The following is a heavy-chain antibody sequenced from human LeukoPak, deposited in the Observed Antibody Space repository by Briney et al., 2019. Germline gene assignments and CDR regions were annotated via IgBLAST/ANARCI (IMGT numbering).Heavy chain of an antibody. V-gene: IGHV4-59*01. CDR2: IYHSGST. D-gene: IGHD5-24*01. CDR3: ARDSSRRNGYNFDY. J-gene: IGHJ4*02. Sequence: PSETLSLTCTVSDVSISSYYWSWVRQPPGKGLEWIGSIYHSGSTYYNPSLKSRVTISVDTSKDQFSLKLSSVTAADTAVYYCARDSSRRNGYNFDYWGQGTLVTVSS. CDR1: DVSISSYY.